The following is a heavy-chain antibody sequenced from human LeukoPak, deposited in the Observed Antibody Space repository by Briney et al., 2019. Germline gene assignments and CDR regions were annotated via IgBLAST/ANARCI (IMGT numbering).Heavy chain of an antibody. V-gene: IGHV4-39*01. D-gene: IGHD6-13*01. CDR1: GGSISSSTYH. Sequence: SETLSLTCTVSGGSISSSTYHWGWIRQPPGKGLEWIGSIYYSGSTYYNPSLKSRITISVDRSKNQFSLKLSSVTAADTAVYYCARPGEQQPFPHRAYNWFDPWGQGTLVTVSS. CDR2: IYYSGST. J-gene: IGHJ5*02. CDR3: ARPGEQQPFPHRAYNWFDP.